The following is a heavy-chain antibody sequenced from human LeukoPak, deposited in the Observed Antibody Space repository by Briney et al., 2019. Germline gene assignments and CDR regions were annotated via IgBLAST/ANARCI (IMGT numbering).Heavy chain of an antibody. CDR3: ATLYGDYGNHYYMDV. CDR2: IFYTGSS. V-gene: IGHV4-59*01. D-gene: IGHD4-17*01. Sequence: SETLSLTCTVSGGSISNYYWSWIRQPPGKGLEWISYIFYTGSSKYNPSLKSRVSISIDTSKKQFALKLSSVTAADTAVYFCATLYGDYGNHYYMDVWGKGTTVTVSS. CDR1: GGSISNYY. J-gene: IGHJ6*03.